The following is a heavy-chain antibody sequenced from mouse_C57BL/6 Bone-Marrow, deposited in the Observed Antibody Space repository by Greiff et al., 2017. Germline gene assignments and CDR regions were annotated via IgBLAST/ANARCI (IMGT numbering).Heavy chain of an antibody. CDR3: TTVVHY. D-gene: IGHD1-1*01. J-gene: IGHJ2*01. CDR2: IDPSDSYT. Sequence: VQLQQPGAELVMPGASVKLSCKASGYTFTSYWMHWVKQRPGQGLEWIGEIDPSDSYTNYNQKFKGKSTLTVDKSSSTAYMQLSSLTSEDSAVYYCTTVVHYWGQGTTLTVSS. CDR1: GYTFTSYW. V-gene: IGHV1-69*01.